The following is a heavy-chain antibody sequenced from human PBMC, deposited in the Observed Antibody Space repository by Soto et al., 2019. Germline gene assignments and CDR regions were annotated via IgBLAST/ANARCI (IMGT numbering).Heavy chain of an antibody. D-gene: IGHD3-3*01. Sequence: SETLSLTCAVSGYSINSGYYWGWIRQPPGKGLEWIGSVFHSGTTYSNPSLKTRLTISVDTSKNEISLDLNAMTAADTAVYYCVRDFGDLQDFWSGPDQWGQGGPVTVSS. CDR3: VRDFGDLQDFWSGPDQ. V-gene: IGHV4-38-2*02. J-gene: IGHJ5*02. CDR1: GYSINSGYY. CDR2: VFHSGTT.